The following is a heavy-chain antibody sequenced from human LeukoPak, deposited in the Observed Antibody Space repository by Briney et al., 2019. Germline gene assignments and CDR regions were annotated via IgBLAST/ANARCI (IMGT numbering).Heavy chain of an antibody. V-gene: IGHV3-23*01. Sequence: GGSLRLSCAASGFTFSSYAMSWVRQAPGKGLEWVSAISGSGGSTYYADSVKGRFTISRDNSKNTLYLQMNSLRAEDTAVYDCAKNYYDSSGYYCTFDYWGQGALVTVSS. CDR3: AKNYYDSSGYYCTFDY. J-gene: IGHJ4*02. CDR1: GFTFSSYA. D-gene: IGHD3-22*01. CDR2: ISGSGGST.